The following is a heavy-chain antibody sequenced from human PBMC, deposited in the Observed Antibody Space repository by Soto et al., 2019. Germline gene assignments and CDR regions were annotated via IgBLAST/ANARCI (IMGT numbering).Heavy chain of an antibody. J-gene: IGHJ3*02. CDR2: ISSSSSYI. D-gene: IGHD4-4*01. V-gene: IGHV3-21*01. CDR1: GFTFSSYS. Sequence: GGSLRLSCAASGFTFSSYSMNWVRQAPGKGLEWVSSISSSSSYIYYADSVKGRFTISRDNAKNSLYLQMNSLRAEDTAVYYCARVRATVTIRDAFDIWGQGTMVTVSS. CDR3: ARVRATVTIRDAFDI.